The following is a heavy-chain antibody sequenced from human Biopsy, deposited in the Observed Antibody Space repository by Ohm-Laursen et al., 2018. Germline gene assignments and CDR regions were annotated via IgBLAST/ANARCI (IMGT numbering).Heavy chain of an antibody. Sequence: SVKVSCKASGGSFSDYGLSWVRQAPGRGLEWMGRVIPISNTANYAQNFQDRLTVTADRSTNTAYMELNSLRSEDTAVYFCATLTEDYGASPDSWGQGTLVVVSS. CDR2: VIPISNTA. J-gene: IGHJ4*02. CDR3: ATLTEDYGASPDS. CDR1: GGSFSDYG. V-gene: IGHV1-69*06. D-gene: IGHD4-17*01.